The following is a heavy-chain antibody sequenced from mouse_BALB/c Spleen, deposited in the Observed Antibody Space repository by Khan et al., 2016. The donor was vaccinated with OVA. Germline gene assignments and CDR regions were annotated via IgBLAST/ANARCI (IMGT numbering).Heavy chain of an antibody. J-gene: IGHJ2*01. Sequence: EVELVESGGGLVKPGGSLKLSCAASGFTFSNYAMSWVRQTPEKRLEWVATGSSGGSFNYSPDSGKGRFSIPRDNAKNTLYLQMSSLRSEDTAMYYCARQGGIYDGRCDYWGQGTTLTVSS. CDR2: GSSGGSFN. CDR1: GFTFSNYA. D-gene: IGHD2-3*01. V-gene: IGHV5-9-3*01. CDR3: ARQGGIYDGRCDY.